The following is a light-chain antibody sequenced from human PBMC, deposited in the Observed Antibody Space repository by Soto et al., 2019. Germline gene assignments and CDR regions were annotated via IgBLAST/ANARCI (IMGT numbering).Light chain of an antibody. V-gene: IGKV3-15*01. CDR3: QQCNKWPKT. CDR1: QTINNN. CDR2: GAS. Sequence: VMTQAPATLSVSPGERDTLSCRASQTINNNVAWYQLKDGQAPRLVIYGASTRATDIAARFSGSGSGTEFALNSINVKTELFAEYHCQQCNKWPKTFGQGTKVDIK. J-gene: IGKJ1*01.